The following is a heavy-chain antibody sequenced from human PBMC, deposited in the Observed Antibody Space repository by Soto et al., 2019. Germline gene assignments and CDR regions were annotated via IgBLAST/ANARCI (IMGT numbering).Heavy chain of an antibody. J-gene: IGHJ4*02. D-gene: IGHD3-22*01. V-gene: IGHV4-31*03. CDR1: GGSISSGGYY. CDR3: ARGISTYFYDSSGYPHSALDY. Sequence: SETLSLACTVSGGSISSGGYYWSWIRQHPGKGLEWIGYIYYSGSTYYNPSLKSRVTISVDTSKNQFSLKLNSVTAADTAVYYCARGISTYFYDSSGYPHSALDYWGQGTLVTGSS. CDR2: IYYSGST.